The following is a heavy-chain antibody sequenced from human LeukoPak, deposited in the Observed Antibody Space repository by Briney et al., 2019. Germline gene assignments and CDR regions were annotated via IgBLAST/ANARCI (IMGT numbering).Heavy chain of an antibody. CDR2: IYTSGST. CDR1: GGSISSYY. D-gene: IGHD4-17*01. Sequence: SETLSLTCTVSGGSISSYYWSWIRQPAGKGLEWIGRIYTSGSTNYNPSLKSRVTISLDTSKNQFSLKLSSVTAADTAVYYCANSIDFDYGDYYFDYWGQGALVTISS. V-gene: IGHV4-4*07. CDR3: ANSIDFDYGDYYFDY. J-gene: IGHJ4*02.